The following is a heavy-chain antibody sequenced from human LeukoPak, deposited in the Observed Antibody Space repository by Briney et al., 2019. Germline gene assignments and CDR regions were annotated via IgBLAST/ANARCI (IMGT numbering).Heavy chain of an antibody. CDR2: ISDSGDRT. Sequence: GESLRLSCTASGFTFSSFPMVWVRQSPGKGPEAVSTISDSGDRTYSAESVKGRFSISRDSSKNTLHLQMNSLRAEDTAVYYCAKVMTTAPYYWYGMDVWGQGTTVIVSS. D-gene: IGHD4-17*01. CDR3: AKVMTTAPYYWYGMDV. CDR1: GFTFSSFP. V-gene: IGHV3-23*01. J-gene: IGHJ6*02.